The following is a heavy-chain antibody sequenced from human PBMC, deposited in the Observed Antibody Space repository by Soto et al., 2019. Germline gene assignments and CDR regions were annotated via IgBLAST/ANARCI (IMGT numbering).Heavy chain of an antibody. CDR1: GFSLSTSGVG. V-gene: IGHV2-5*02. J-gene: IGHJ4*01. D-gene: IGHD2-21*02. Sequence: QITLKESGPTLVKPTQILTLTCTFSGFSLSTSGVGVGWIRQPPGKALEWLALIYWDDDKRYSPSLKSRLTITKDTSKNQVVLTMTYMDPVDTATYHCAHRQTDCGGHCYSGFYYWGHGTLVTVSS. CDR3: AHRQTDCGGHCYSGFYY. CDR2: IYWDDDK.